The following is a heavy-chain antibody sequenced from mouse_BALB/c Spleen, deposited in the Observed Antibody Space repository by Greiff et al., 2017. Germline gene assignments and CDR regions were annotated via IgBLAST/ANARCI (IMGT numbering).Heavy chain of an antibody. V-gene: IGHV1S29*02. CDR1: GYTFTDYN. CDR3: ARSNYGSIAWFAY. Sequence: VQLQQSGPELVKPGASVKISCKASGYTFTDYNMHWVKQSHGKSLEWIGYIYPYNGGTGYNQKFKSKATLTVDNSSSTAYMELRSLTSEDSAVYYCARSNYGSIAWFAYWGQGTLVTVSA. CDR2: IYPYNGGT. D-gene: IGHD1-1*01. J-gene: IGHJ3*01.